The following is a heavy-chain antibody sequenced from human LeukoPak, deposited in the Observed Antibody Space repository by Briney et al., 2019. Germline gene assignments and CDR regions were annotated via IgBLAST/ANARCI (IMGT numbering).Heavy chain of an antibody. D-gene: IGHD3-10*01. CDR3: ARGGRVRGVNDAFDI. CDR1: GGSISSGGYY. J-gene: IGHJ3*02. Sequence: SQTLSLTCTVSGGSISSGGYYWSWIRQPPGKGLEWIGYIYHSGSTYYNPSLKSRVTISVDRSKNQFSLKLSSVTAADTAVYYCARGGRVRGVNDAFDIWGQGTMVTVSS. CDR2: IYHSGST. V-gene: IGHV4-30-2*01.